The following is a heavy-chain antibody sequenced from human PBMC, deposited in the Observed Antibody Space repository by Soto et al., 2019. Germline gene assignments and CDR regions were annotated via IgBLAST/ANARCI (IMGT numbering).Heavy chain of an antibody. D-gene: IGHD6-19*01. J-gene: IGHJ4*02. CDR2: MYNSGST. CDR3: ARVSSGWYYFDY. Sequence: SETLSLTCTVSGGSVNSDTFYWGWIRQPPGRGLEWIGYMYNSGSTNYNPSLKSRVIISVDTSKNQFSLKLSSVTAADTAVYYCARVSSGWYYFDYWGQGTLVTVSS. CDR1: GGSVNSDTFY. V-gene: IGHV4-61*01.